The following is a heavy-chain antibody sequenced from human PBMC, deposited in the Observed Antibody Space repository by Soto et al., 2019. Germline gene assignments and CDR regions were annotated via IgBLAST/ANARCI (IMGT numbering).Heavy chain of an antibody. D-gene: IGHD2-21*02. CDR2: INPNGGIT. Sequence: QVQLVQSGAEVKKPGASVRVSCKASGYTFSNYYIHWVRQAPGQGLEWIGIINPNGGITNYAQKFQHRVTMTRDTSTSTVYMELSSLRSDDTATYYCTSEAVSLTASRRWFDTWGQGTLVTVSS. V-gene: IGHV1-46*03. CDR1: GYTFSNYY. CDR3: TSEAVSLTASRRWFDT. J-gene: IGHJ5*02.